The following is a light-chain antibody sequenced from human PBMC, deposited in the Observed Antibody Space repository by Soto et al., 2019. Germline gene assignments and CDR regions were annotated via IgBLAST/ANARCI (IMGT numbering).Light chain of an antibody. J-gene: IGKJ5*01. CDR3: MQGLQSSIT. V-gene: IGKV2-28*01. Sequence: DIVMTQSPFSLAVTPGESASISCRSSQSLLHRNGKNYLDWYLQKPGHSPQLLVYWGSSRASGVPDRVSGSGSGRDFTLKIGRVEAEDVGIYHCMQGLQSSITFWQRTRLEIK. CDR1: QSLLHRNGKNY. CDR2: WGS.